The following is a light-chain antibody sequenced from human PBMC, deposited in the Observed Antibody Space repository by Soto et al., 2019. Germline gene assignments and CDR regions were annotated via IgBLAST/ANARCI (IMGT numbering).Light chain of an antibody. V-gene: IGKV3-20*01. CDR1: QSVCRGC. J-gene: IGKJ4*01. CDR3: QQYGTSPPLT. CDR2: GVS. Sequence: TQSPGTLSLSPGERATISCRASQSVCRGCLAWYQQKSGQAPRLLIFGVSNRATGIPDRFIGSGSGTDFTLTISRLEPEDFAVYFCQQYGTSPPLTFGGGTRVDI.